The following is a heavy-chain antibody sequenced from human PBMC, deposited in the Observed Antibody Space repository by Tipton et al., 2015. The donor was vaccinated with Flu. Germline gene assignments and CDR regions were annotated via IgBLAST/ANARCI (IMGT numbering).Heavy chain of an antibody. D-gene: IGHD3-22*01. CDR1: GFTFSSYA. Sequence: SLRLSCAASGFTFSSYAMHWVRQAPGKGLEWVAVISYDGSNKYYADSVKGRFTISRDNSKNTLYLQMNSLRAEDTAAYYCARDGGSYDSSGYSLRYWGQGTLVPVSS. CDR3: ARDGGSYDSSGYSLRY. V-gene: IGHV3-30-3*01. J-gene: IGHJ4*02. CDR2: ISYDGSNK.